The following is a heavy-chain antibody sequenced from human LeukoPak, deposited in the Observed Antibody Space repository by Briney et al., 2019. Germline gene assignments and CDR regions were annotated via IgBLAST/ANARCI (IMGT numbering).Heavy chain of an antibody. CDR3: ARTPRYSGYEQNNDY. V-gene: IGHV1-18*01. CDR1: GYTFSSYG. CDR2: ISAYNGKT. Sequence: ASVKVSCKASGYTFSSYGISWVRQAPGQGLEWMGWISAYNGKTNYAQKLQGRVTMTTDTSPTTAYMEPRSLTSDDTAVYYCARTPRYSGYEQNNDYWGQGTLVTVSS. J-gene: IGHJ4*02. D-gene: IGHD5-12*01.